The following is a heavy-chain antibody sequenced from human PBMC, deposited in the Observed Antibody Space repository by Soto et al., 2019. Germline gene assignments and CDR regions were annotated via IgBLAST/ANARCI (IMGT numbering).Heavy chain of an antibody. V-gene: IGHV3-33*01. J-gene: IGHJ4*02. CDR2: IRFDGSNI. Sequence: QVLLVESGGGVVQPGRSLRLSCAASGSIFRGYGMHWVRQAPGKGLEWVAVIRFDGSNINYADFVMGRFTISRDNSKNTLYLEMNSLRLEDTAVYYCARDGVGATAFWGYLDYWGQGTLVTVSS. D-gene: IGHD2-15*01. CDR3: ARDGVGATAFWGYLDY. CDR1: GSIFRGYG.